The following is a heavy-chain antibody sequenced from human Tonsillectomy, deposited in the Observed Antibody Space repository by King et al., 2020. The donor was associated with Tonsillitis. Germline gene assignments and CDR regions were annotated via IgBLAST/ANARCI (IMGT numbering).Heavy chain of an antibody. CDR2: IIASGST. V-gene: IGHV4-61*02. CDR3: AREDFGDYPY. J-gene: IGHJ4*02. CDR1: GGSINSDAYY. D-gene: IGHD4-17*01. Sequence: VQLQESGPGLVKPSQTLSLTCTVSGGSINSDAYYWNWIRQPAGKGLEWIGRIIASGSTSSNPSLKSRVTISIDTSKNQFSLELSSVTAADTAVYYCAREDFGDYPYGGQGTLVTVSS.